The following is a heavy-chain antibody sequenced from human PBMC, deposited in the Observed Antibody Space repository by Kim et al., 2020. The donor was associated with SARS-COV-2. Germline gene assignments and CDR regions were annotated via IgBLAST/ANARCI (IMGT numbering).Heavy chain of an antibody. Sequence: GGSLRLSCAASGFTFDDYAMHWVRQAPGKGLEWVSGISWNSGSIGYADSVKGRFTISRDNAKNSLYLQMNSLRAEDTALYYCAKFPPIAAADPRGMDVWGQGTTVTVSS. CDR1: GFTFDDYA. CDR3: AKFPPIAAADPRGMDV. V-gene: IGHV3-9*01. J-gene: IGHJ6*02. D-gene: IGHD6-13*01. CDR2: ISWNSGSI.